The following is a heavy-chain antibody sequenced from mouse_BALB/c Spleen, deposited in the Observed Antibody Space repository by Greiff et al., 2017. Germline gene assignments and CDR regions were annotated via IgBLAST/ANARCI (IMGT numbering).Heavy chain of an antibody. CDR1: GYSITSDYA. CDR3: ARGLLPNAMDY. D-gene: IGHD2-3*01. CDR2: ISYSGST. V-gene: IGHV3-2*02. Sequence: EVKLVESGPGLVKPSQSLSLTCTVTGYSITSDYAWNWIRQFPGNKLEWMGYISYSGSTSYNPSLKSRISITRDTSKNQFFLQLNSVTTEDTATYYCARGLLPNAMDYWGQGTSVTVSS. J-gene: IGHJ4*01.